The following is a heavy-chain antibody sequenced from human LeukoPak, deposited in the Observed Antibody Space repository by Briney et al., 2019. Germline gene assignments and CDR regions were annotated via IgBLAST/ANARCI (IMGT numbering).Heavy chain of an antibody. Sequence: RSSQTLSLTCTVSGGSISSGGYYWSWIRQHPGKGLEWIGHIYYSGSTYYNPSLKSRVTISVDTSKNQFSLKLSSVTAADTAVYYCARASGYYRLFDYWGQGTLVTVSS. J-gene: IGHJ4*02. CDR1: GGSISSGGYY. CDR2: IYYSGST. V-gene: IGHV4-31*03. CDR3: ARASGYYRLFDY. D-gene: IGHD3-3*01.